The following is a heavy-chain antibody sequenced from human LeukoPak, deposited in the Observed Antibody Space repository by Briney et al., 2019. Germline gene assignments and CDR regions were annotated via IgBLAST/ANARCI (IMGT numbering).Heavy chain of an antibody. CDR3: AKGLRFLEWLPEFDY. CDR1: GFIFTSHG. D-gene: IGHD3-3*01. J-gene: IGHJ4*02. V-gene: IGHV3-30*02. Sequence: GGSLRLSCAASGFIFTSHGMHWVRQAPGTGLEWVAFIRYDGSDKNYAESVKGRFTISRDNSKNTLYLQMNSLRAEDTAVYYCAKGLRFLEWLPEFDYRGQGTLVTVSS. CDR2: IRYDGSDK.